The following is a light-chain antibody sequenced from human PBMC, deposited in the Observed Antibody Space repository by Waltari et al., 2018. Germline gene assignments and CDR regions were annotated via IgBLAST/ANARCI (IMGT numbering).Light chain of an antibody. CDR3: SSYTSSSTLV. CDR1: RSDVGGYNR. CDR2: EVS. Sequence: QSALTQPPSVSGSPGQSVTISCTGTRSDVGGYNRVSWYPQPPGTAPKLIIYEVSDRPSGVPYRFSGSKSDNTSSLTISGLQAEDEADYFCSSYTSSSTLVFGGGTKLTVL. V-gene: IGLV2-18*02. J-gene: IGLJ2*01.